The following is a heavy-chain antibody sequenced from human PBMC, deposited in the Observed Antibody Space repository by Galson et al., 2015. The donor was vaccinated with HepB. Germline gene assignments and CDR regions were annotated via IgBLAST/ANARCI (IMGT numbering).Heavy chain of an antibody. Sequence: SLRLSCAASGFTSSNYWMGWVRQAPGKGLEWVANIQEDGSEKYYVDSVRGRFTISRDNAKNSLYLQINSLRAEDTAVYYCARDQWRIFDYWGQGTLVTVSS. CDR2: IQEDGSEK. D-gene: IGHD2-8*01. V-gene: IGHV3-7*03. CDR1: GFTSSNYW. J-gene: IGHJ4*02. CDR3: ARDQWRIFDY.